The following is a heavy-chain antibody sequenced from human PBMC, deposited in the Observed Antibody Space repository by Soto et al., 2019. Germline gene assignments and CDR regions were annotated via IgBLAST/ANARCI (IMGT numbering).Heavy chain of an antibody. CDR2: INAGNGNT. CDR3: ATSSPLVLRYFDWLYYGMDV. CDR1: GYTFTSYA. J-gene: IGHJ6*02. D-gene: IGHD3-9*01. Sequence: ASVKVSCKASGYTFTSYAMHWVRQAPGQRLEWMGWINAGNGNTKYSQKFQGRVTITRDTSASTAYMELSSLRSEDTAVYYCATSSPLVLRYFDWLYYGMDVWGQGTTVTVSS. V-gene: IGHV1-3*01.